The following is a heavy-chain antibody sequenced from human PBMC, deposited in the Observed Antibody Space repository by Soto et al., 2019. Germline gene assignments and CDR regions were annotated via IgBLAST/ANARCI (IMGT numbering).Heavy chain of an antibody. D-gene: IGHD1-26*01. CDR3: ARHGGNYSYENWFDP. CDR2: IYYSGST. J-gene: IGHJ5*02. V-gene: IGHV4-39*01. Sequence: SETLSLTCTVSGASINRNTFYWGWIRQPPGKGLEWIGSIYYSGSTYYNPSLTSRITTSVDTSKNQFSLKLSSVTAADTAVYYCARHGGNYSYENWFDPWGQGTLVTVSS. CDR1: GASINRNTFY.